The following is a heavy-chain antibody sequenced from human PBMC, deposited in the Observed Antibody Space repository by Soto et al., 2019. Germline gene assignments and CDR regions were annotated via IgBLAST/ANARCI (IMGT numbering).Heavy chain of an antibody. CDR1: GFTFSSYA. V-gene: IGHV3-64D*08. CDR2: ISSNGCST. J-gene: IGHJ6*02. D-gene: IGHD6-6*01. Sequence: PGGSLRLSCSASGFTFSSYAMHWVRQAPGKGLEYVLAISSNGCSTYYAASVKGRFTISRDNSKNTLYLKMSSLRAEDTSLYYCVKDQIAARTYYYYGMDVWGQGTTVTVSS. CDR3: VKDQIAARTYYYYGMDV.